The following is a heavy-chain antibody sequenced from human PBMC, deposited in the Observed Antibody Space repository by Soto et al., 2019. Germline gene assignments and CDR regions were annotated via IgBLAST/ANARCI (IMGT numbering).Heavy chain of an antibody. D-gene: IGHD3-22*01. V-gene: IGHV1-46*01. Sequence: ASVKVSCKASGYTFTSYYMHWVRQAPGQGLEWMGIINPSGGSTSYAQKFQGRVTMTRDTSTSTVYMELSSLRSEDTAVYYCARVKYYDSSGYGPDDYWGQGTLVTVSS. J-gene: IGHJ4*02. CDR2: INPSGGST. CDR3: ARVKYYDSSGYGPDDY. CDR1: GYTFTSYY.